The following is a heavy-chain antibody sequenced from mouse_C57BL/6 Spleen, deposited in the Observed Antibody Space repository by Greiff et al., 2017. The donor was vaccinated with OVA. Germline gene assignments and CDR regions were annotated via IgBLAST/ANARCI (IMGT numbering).Heavy chain of an antibody. V-gene: IGHV1-80*01. Sequence: QVQLKQSGAELVKPGASVKISCKASGYAFSSYWMNWVKQRPGKGLEWIGQIYPGDGDTNYNGKFKGKATLTADKSSSTAYMQLSSLTSEDSAVYFCEREDLARFAYWGQGTLVTVSA. CDR3: EREDLARFAY. J-gene: IGHJ3*01. CDR2: IYPGDGDT. CDR1: GYAFSSYW.